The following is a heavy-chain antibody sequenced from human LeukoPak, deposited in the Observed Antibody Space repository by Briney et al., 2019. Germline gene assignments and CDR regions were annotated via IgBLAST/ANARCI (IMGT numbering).Heavy chain of an antibody. CDR3: ARDGAAAGLYFDL. Sequence: GGSLRLSCAVSGFTFSDYWMNWVRQAPGKGLEWVASIHLNGGEKSYVDSVKGRFTISRDNPKNSLYLQMSSLRAEDTGVYYCARDGAAAGLYFDLWGQGTPVTVSS. CDR1: GFTFSDYW. CDR2: IHLNGGEK. J-gene: IGHJ4*01. V-gene: IGHV3-7*01. D-gene: IGHD6-13*01.